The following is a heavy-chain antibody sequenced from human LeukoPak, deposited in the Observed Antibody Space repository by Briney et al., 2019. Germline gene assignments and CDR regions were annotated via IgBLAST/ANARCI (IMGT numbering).Heavy chain of an antibody. D-gene: IGHD6-19*01. CDR2: IKSERSST. Sequence: GRSLRLSCVASGFTFSSHWMHWVRHAPGKGLVWVLCIKSERSSTNYADSVKGRFTISRENAKNTLYLQMNSLRAGDTAVYYCARAAPYSSGWYGDWFDPWGQGNLVTVSS. J-gene: IGHJ5*02. V-gene: IGHV3-74*01. CDR3: ARAAPYSSGWYGDWFDP. CDR1: GFTFSSHW.